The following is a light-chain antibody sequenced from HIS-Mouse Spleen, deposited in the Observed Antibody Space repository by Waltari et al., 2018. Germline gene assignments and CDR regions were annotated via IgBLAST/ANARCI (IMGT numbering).Light chain of an antibody. J-gene: IGLJ3*02. Sequence: QSALTQPRPVSGSPGQSVTISCTGTSSDVGGYNYVSWYQPHPGKAPKLLIYDVSKRPSGVPDRFSGSKSGNTASLTISGLQAEDEADYYCCSYAGSYTWVFGGGTKLTV. V-gene: IGLV2-11*01. CDR3: CSYAGSYTWV. CDR2: DVS. CDR1: SSDVGGYNY.